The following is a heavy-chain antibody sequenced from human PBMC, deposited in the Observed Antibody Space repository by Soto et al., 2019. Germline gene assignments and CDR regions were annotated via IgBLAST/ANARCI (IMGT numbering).Heavy chain of an antibody. Sequence: TLSLTCSVSGGSIISAGYYWSWIRQHPVKGLEWIGYIYYSGTTYYNPSLKSRVTISVDTSKSQFSLKLSSVTAADTAVYYCAGGYRDFGGGYYHYYGMDVWGQGTTVTVSS. D-gene: IGHD3-3*01. V-gene: IGHV4-31*03. CDR3: AGGYRDFGGGYYHYYGMDV. CDR2: IYYSGTT. J-gene: IGHJ6*02. CDR1: GGSIISAGYY.